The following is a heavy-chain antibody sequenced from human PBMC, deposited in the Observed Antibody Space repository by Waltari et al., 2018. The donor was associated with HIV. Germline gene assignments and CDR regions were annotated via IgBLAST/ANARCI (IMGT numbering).Heavy chain of an antibody. CDR1: GGSISSYY. CDR3: ARVFCSGGSCYGDGRYGMDV. CDR2: IYYSGST. V-gene: IGHV4-59*08. J-gene: IGHJ6*02. D-gene: IGHD2-15*01. Sequence: QVQLQESGPGLVKPSETLSLTCTVSGGSISSYYWSWIRQPPGKGLEWIGYIYYSGSTNHNPSHKSRVTISVDTSKNQCSLKLSSVTAADTAVYYCARVFCSGGSCYGDGRYGMDVWGQGTTVTVSS.